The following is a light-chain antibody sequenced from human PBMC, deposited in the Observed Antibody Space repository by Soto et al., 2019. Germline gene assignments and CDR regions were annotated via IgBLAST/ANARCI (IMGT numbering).Light chain of an antibody. CDR1: SSDVGGYNY. CDR2: DVS. J-gene: IGLJ1*01. Sequence: QSVLTQPASVSGSPGQSITISCTGTSSDVGGYNYVSWYQQHPGKAPKLMIYDVSNRPSGVPDRFSGSKSGNTASLTVSGLQAEDEADYYCSSYAGSNVFGTGTKLTVL. V-gene: IGLV2-14*03. CDR3: SSYAGSNV.